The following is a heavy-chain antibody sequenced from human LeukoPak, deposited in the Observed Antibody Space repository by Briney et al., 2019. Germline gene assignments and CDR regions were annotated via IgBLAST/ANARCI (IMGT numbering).Heavy chain of an antibody. Sequence: PGGSLRLSCAASGFTFDDYAMHWVRQAPGKGLVWVSRINSDGSSISYADSVKGRFTISRDNAKNTLYLQMNSLRAEDTAVYYCAKVSGGGLYYDGMDVWGQGTTVTVSS. D-gene: IGHD1-14*01. J-gene: IGHJ6*02. V-gene: IGHV3-74*01. CDR3: AKVSGGGLYYDGMDV. CDR1: GFTFDDYA. CDR2: INSDGSSI.